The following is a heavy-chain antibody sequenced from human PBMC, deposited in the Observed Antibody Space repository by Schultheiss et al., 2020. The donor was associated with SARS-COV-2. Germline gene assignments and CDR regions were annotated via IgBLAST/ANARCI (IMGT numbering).Heavy chain of an antibody. V-gene: IGHV3-30*03. Sequence: GGSLRLSCAASGFTFSSYGMHWVRQAPGKGLEWVAVISYDGSNKYYADSVKGRFTISRDNSKNTLYLQMNSLRAEDTAVYYCARDRTMVAPTYYFDYWGRGALGTVSS. CDR1: GFTFSSYG. D-gene: IGHD2-15*01. CDR2: ISYDGSNK. CDR3: ARDRTMVAPTYYFDY. J-gene: IGHJ4*02.